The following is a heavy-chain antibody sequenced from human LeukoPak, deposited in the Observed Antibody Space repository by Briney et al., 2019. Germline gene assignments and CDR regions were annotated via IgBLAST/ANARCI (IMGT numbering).Heavy chain of an antibody. V-gene: IGHV2-5*01. D-gene: IGHD3-9*01. J-gene: IGHJ5*02. CDR3: ARTIRFYDILTGLNWFDP. Sequence: SGPTLVNPTQTLTLTCTFSGFSLSTSGVGVGWIRQPPGKALEWLALIYWNDDKRYSPSLKSRLTITKDTSKNQVVLTMTNMDPVDTATYYCARTIRFYDILTGLNWFDPWGQGTLVTVSS. CDR2: IYWNDDK. CDR1: GFSLSTSGVG.